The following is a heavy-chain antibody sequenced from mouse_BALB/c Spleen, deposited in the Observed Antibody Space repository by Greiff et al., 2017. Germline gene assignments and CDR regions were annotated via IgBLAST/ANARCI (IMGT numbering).Heavy chain of an antibody. CDR2: ISSGSSTI. CDR1: GFTFSSFG. CDR3: ARYDGLRGFAY. D-gene: IGHD2-3*01. V-gene: IGHV5-17*02. J-gene: IGHJ3*01. Sequence: EVKVVESGGGLVQPGGSRKLSCAASGFTFSSFGMHWVRQAPEKGLEWVAYISSGSSTIYYADTVKGRFTISRDNPKNTLFLQMTSLRSEDTAMYYCARYDGLRGFAYWGQGTLVTVSA.